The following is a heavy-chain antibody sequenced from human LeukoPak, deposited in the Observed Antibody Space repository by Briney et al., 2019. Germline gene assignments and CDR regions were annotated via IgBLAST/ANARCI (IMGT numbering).Heavy chain of an antibody. Sequence: SETLSLTCTVSGGSISNYYWSWIRQPPGKGLEWIGYIYYSVSTNYNPSLKSRVTISVDTSKNQFSLKVSSVTAADTAVYYCARHLYSYDLVDYWGQGTLVTVSS. CDR3: ARHLYSYDLVDY. CDR1: GGSISNYY. V-gene: IGHV4-59*08. J-gene: IGHJ4*02. CDR2: IYYSVST. D-gene: IGHD5-18*01.